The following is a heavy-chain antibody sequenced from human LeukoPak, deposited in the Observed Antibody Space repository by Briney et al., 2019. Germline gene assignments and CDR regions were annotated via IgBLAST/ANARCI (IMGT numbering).Heavy chain of an antibody. CDR3: ARAGRAAATFDY. V-gene: IGHV1-69*04. Sequence: GASVKVSCKASGGTFSSYAISWVRQAPVQGLEWMGRIIPILGIANYAQKFQGRVTITADKSTSTAYMELSSLRSEDTAVYYCARAGRAAATFDYWGQGTLVTVSS. J-gene: IGHJ4*02. D-gene: IGHD2-15*01. CDR1: GGTFSSYA. CDR2: IIPILGIA.